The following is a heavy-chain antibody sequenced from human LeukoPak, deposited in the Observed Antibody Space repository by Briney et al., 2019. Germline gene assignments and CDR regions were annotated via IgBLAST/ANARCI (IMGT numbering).Heavy chain of an antibody. CDR2: IRPDGSEK. Sequence: PGGSLRLSCVASEFTFSSYWMSWVRQAPGKVLEWVASIRPDGSEKQYLDSVKGRFTNSRDNAKNSLYLQMNSLRAEDTAMYYCARVHTAATGAFDSWGQGTLVTVSS. CDR3: ARVHTAATGAFDS. CDR1: EFTFSSYW. D-gene: IGHD1-26*01. J-gene: IGHJ4*02. V-gene: IGHV3-7*01.